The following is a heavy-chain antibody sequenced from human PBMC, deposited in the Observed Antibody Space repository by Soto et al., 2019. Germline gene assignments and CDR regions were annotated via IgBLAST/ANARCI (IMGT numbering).Heavy chain of an antibody. CDR2: IKKDGSEK. J-gene: IGHJ3*01. CDR1: GFSFSSYW. Sequence: PGGSLRLSCAASGFSFSSYWMSWVRQAPGKGLEWVANIKKDGSEKYYVDSVKGRFTISRDNAKNSLYLQMNSLRAEDTAVYYCARDQLYYNDISGRPLNAFDVWGQGTMVT. V-gene: IGHV3-7*01. D-gene: IGHD3-22*01. CDR3: ARDQLYYNDISGRPLNAFDV.